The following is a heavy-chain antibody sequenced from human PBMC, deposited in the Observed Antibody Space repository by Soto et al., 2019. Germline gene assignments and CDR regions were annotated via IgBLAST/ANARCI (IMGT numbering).Heavy chain of an antibody. CDR1: GFTFRSYV. Sequence: QVQLVESGGGVVQPGTSLRLSCVGSGFTFRSYVIHWVRQAPGKGLEWVALTSYDGSNNFYGDSVKGRFTISRHNSRNTVELHMDSLRFDDTALYYCARWGTTGGLDVWGQGTLVSVSS. J-gene: IGHJ4*02. D-gene: IGHD3-16*01. CDR3: ARWGTTGGLDV. V-gene: IGHV3-33*05. CDR2: TSYDGSNN.